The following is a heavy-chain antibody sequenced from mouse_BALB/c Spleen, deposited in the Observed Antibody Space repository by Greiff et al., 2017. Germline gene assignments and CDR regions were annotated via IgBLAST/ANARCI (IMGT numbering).Heavy chain of an antibody. CDR1: GFTFSSFG. Sequence: EVMLVESGGGLVQPGGSRKLSCAASGFTFSSFGMHWVRQAPEKGLEWVAYISSGSSTIYYADTVKGRFTISRDNPKKTLFLQMTSLRSEDTAMYYCARGGSSGYGLFDYWGQGTTLTVSS. CDR2: ISSGSSTI. V-gene: IGHV5-17*02. CDR3: ARGGSSGYGLFDY. D-gene: IGHD3-1*01. J-gene: IGHJ2*01.